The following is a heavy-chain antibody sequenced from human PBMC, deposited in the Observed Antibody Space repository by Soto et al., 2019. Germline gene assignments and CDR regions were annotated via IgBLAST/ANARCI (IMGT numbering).Heavy chain of an antibody. D-gene: IGHD2-15*01. Sequence: PSETLSLTSAVSGGSISSGGYSWSWIRQPPGKGLEWIGYIYHSGSTYYNPSLKSRVTISVDRSKNQFSLKLSSVTAADTAVYYCASLNGYCVRGSCHGHYAMDVWGQGTTVTVSS. CDR3: ASLNGYCVRGSCHGHYAMDV. CDR1: GGSISSGGYS. J-gene: IGHJ6*02. V-gene: IGHV4-30-2*01. CDR2: IYHSGST.